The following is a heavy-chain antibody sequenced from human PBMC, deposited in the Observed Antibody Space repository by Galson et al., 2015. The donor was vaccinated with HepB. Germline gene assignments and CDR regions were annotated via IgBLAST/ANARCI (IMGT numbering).Heavy chain of an antibody. CDR2: IKQDGSEK. Sequence: SLRLSCAASGFTFSSYWMSWVRQAPGKGLEWVANIKQDGSEKYYVDSVKGRFTISRDNAKNSLYLQMNSLRAEDTAVYYCARGIYDFWSGYWFDPWGQGTLVTVSS. CDR3: ARGIYDFWSGYWFDP. CDR1: GFTFSSYW. V-gene: IGHV3-7*01. J-gene: IGHJ5*02. D-gene: IGHD3-3*01.